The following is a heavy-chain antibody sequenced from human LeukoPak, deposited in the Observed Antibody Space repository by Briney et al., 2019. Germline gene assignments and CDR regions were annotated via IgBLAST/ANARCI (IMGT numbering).Heavy chain of an antibody. CDR3: ARGHSGSYRY. CDR1: GGSISSSSYY. V-gene: IGHV4-61*02. CDR2: IYTSGST. J-gene: IGHJ4*02. D-gene: IGHD1-26*01. Sequence: SETLSLTCTVSGGSISSSSYYWSWIRQPAGKGLEWIGRIYTSGSTNYNPSLKSRVTMSVDTSKNQFSLKLSSVTAADTAVYYCARGHSGSYRYWGQGTLVTVSS.